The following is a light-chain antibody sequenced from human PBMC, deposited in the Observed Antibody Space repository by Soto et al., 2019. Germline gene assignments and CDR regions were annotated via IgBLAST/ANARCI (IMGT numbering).Light chain of an antibody. Sequence: NVLTQSPGTLSLTPGERATLSCRASESVSRNYIAWYQQKPGQAPRLLIFATSNTATGIPDRFGGSGSETEFTLTISGLEPEDSAVYYCQQYNNWPRTFGQGTKVDIK. J-gene: IGKJ1*01. V-gene: IGKV3-20*01. CDR1: ESVSRNY. CDR2: ATS. CDR3: QQYNNWPRT.